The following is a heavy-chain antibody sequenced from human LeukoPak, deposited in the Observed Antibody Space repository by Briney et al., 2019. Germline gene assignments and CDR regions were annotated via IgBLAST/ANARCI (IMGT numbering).Heavy chain of an antibody. V-gene: IGHV4-59*01. CDR1: GGSINSYY. CDR2: IHYSGST. Sequence: SETLSLTCTVSGGSINSYYWSWIRQPPGKGLEWIGFIHYSGSTTYNPSLESRVTISIETSKTQFSLKLSSMTAADTAVYFCVRLGRCSGGHCLDDYWGQGTLVTVSS. CDR3: VRLGRCSGGHCLDDY. D-gene: IGHD2-15*01. J-gene: IGHJ4*02.